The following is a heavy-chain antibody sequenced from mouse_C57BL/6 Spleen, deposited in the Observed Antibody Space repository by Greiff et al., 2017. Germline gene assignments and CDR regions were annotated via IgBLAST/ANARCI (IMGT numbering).Heavy chain of an antibody. V-gene: IGHV1-22*01. D-gene: IGHD4-1*01. J-gene: IGHJ1*03. Sequence: VQLQQSGPELVKPGASLEMSCKASGYTFTDYNMHWVQQSQGKSLEWIGYINHNNGGTSYNQKFKSKVTFTVNKSSSTVYMEIRSLTSEDSAVYYCARAGPYWYFDVWGTGTTVTVSS. CDR3: ARAGPYWYFDV. CDR2: INHNNGGT. CDR1: GYTFTDYN.